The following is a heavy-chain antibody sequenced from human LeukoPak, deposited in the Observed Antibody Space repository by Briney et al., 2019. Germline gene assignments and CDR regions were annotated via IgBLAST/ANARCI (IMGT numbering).Heavy chain of an antibody. D-gene: IGHD3-10*01. V-gene: IGHV7-4-1*02. CDR3: ASPNYGSGSYSDY. CDR1: GYTFTSYA. Sequence: GASVKVSCKASGYTFTSYAMNWVRQAPGQGLEWMGWINTNTGNPTYAQGFTGRFAFSLDTSVSTAYLQISSLKAEDTAVYYCASPNYGSGSYSDYWGQGTLVTVSS. J-gene: IGHJ4*02. CDR2: INTNTGNP.